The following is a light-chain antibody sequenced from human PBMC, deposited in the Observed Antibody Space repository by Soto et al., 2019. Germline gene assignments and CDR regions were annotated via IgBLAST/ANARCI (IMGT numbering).Light chain of an antibody. Sequence: QSALTQPRSVPGSPGQSVAISCTGSSSDVGGYNYVSWYQQHPGKAPKVMIYDVSKRPSGVPDRFSGSKSGDTASLTITGLQAEDEADYYCCSYAGGPYVFGTGTKVTVL. CDR1: SSDVGGYNY. CDR2: DVS. CDR3: CSYAGGPYV. V-gene: IGLV2-11*01. J-gene: IGLJ1*01.